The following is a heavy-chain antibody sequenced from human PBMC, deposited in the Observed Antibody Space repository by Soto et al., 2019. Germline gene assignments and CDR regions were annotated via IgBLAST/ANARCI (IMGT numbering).Heavy chain of an antibody. CDR3: ARGSSGYISSWYYFDY. CDR1: GFTFTDYA. CDR2: ISGIGGST. D-gene: IGHD6-13*01. J-gene: IGHJ4*02. V-gene: IGHV3-23*01. Sequence: GSLRLSFSASGFTFTDYALSWVRQAPGKGLEWVATISGIGGSTYLADSVKGRPSISRDNSKNTASLLMNSLRAEDTAVYFCARGSSGYISSWYYFDYWGRGTLVTVSS.